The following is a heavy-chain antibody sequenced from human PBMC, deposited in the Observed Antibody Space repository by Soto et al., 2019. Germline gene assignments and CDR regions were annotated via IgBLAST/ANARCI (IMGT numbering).Heavy chain of an antibody. Sequence: GESLKISCXGSGYSFTSYWISWVRQMPGKGLEWMGRIDPSDSYTNYSPSFQGHVTISADKSISTAYLQWSSLKASDTAMYYCARREFIASQERAYKYFQHWGQGTLVTVS. CDR1: GYSFTSYW. J-gene: IGHJ1*01. V-gene: IGHV5-10-1*01. CDR3: ARREFIASQERAYKYFQH. CDR2: IDPSDSYT. D-gene: IGHD6-13*01.